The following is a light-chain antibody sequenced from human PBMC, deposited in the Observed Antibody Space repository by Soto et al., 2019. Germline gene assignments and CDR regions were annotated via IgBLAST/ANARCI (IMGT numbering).Light chain of an antibody. CDR1: QSVSSSY. CDR2: GAS. Sequence: EIFLTHSPFALSLSPGERCARSCRASQSVSSSYLAWHQQKPGQAPRLLIYGASSRATGIPDRFSGSGSGKDFTITISRMEPEDSEVYYCTKYGSSKSNFGPGTNAAIK. CDR3: TKYGSSKSN. V-gene: IGKV3-20*01. J-gene: IGKJ3*01.